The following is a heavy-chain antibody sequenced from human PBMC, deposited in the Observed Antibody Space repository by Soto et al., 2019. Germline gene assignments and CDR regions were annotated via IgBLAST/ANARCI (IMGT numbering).Heavy chain of an antibody. Sequence: GASLKISCKGSGYSFTTYWIGWARQMPGKGLEWMGVINPGNSDTRYSPSFQGQVTISADKSVSTAYLQWSSLKASDTAMYYCAVVRILKSPFDPWGQGTLVTVSS. J-gene: IGHJ5*02. D-gene: IGHD3-3*01. CDR2: INPGNSDT. CDR1: GYSFTTYW. V-gene: IGHV5-51*01. CDR3: AVVRILKSPFDP.